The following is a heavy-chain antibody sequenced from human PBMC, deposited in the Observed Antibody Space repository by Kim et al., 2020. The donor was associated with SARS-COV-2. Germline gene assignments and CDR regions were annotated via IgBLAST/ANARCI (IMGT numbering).Heavy chain of an antibody. CDR1: GFTFDDYA. CDR3: AKGTLRYFVR. J-gene: IGHJ4*02. Sequence: SLRLSCAASGFTFDDYAMHWVRQAPGKGLEWVSGISWNSGSIGYADSVKGRFTISRDNAKNSLYLQMNSLRAEDTALYYCAKGTLRYFVRWGQGTLVTVSS. CDR2: ISWNSGSI. D-gene: IGHD3-9*01. V-gene: IGHV3-9*01.